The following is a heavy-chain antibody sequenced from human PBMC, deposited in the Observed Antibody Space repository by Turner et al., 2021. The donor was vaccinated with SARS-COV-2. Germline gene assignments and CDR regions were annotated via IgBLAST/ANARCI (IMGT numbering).Heavy chain of an antibody. J-gene: IGHJ4*02. CDR1: GFTFSSYG. CDR3: AREGTAMVQNFDY. CDR2: RWYDGSNK. Sequence: QVQLVESGGGVVQPGRSLRLSCAASGFTFSSYGMHWVRQAPGKGLEWVAVRWYDGSNKYYADSVKGRFTISRDNSKNTLYLQMNSLRAEDTAVYYCAREGTAMVQNFDYWGQGTLVTVSS. D-gene: IGHD5-18*01. V-gene: IGHV3-33*01.